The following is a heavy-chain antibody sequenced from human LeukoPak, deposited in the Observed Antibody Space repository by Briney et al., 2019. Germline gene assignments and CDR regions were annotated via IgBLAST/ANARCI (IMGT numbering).Heavy chain of an antibody. CDR2: ISSSGSTI. D-gene: IGHD2-15*01. CDR3: ARGVVVVAANDY. J-gene: IGHJ4*02. Sequence: GGSLRLSCAASGFTFSSYEMNWVRQAPGKGLEWVSYISSSGSTIYYVDSVKGRLTISRDNAKNSLYLQMNSLRAEDTAVYYCARGVVVVAANDYWGQGTLVTVSS. V-gene: IGHV3-48*03. CDR1: GFTFSSYE.